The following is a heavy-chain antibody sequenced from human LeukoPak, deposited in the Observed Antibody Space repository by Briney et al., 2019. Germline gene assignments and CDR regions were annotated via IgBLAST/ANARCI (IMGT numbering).Heavy chain of an antibody. D-gene: IGHD6-13*01. CDR1: GGSFSGYY. V-gene: IGHV4-34*01. J-gene: IGHJ6*03. CDR2: INHSGST. CDR3: ARGRAYSGSWWMYYYYYMDV. Sequence: SETLPLTCAVYGGSFSGYYWSWIRQPPGKGLEWIGEINHSGSTNYNPSLKSRVTISVDTSKNQFSLKLSSVTAADTAVYYCARGRAYSGSWWMYYYYYMDVWGKGTTVTVSS.